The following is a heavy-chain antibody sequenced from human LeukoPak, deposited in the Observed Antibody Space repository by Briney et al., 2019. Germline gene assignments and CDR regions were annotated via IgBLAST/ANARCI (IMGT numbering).Heavy chain of an antibody. D-gene: IGHD3-10*01. J-gene: IGHJ5*02. CDR1: GFTFSSYG. CDR3: ARAYRDYYGSGSYYTWFDP. CDR2: ISYDGSNK. Sequence: PGGSLRLSCAASGFTFSSYGMHWVRQAPGKGLEWVAFISYDGSNKYYADSVKGRFTISRDNSKNTLYLQMNSLRAEDTAVYYCARAYRDYYGSGSYYTWFDPWGQGTLVTVSS. V-gene: IGHV3-30*19.